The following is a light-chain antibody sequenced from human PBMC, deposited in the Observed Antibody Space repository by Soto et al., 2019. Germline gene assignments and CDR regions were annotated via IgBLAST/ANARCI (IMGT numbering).Light chain of an antibody. J-gene: IGLJ1*01. CDR1: SSDVGSYNL. V-gene: IGLV2-23*02. CDR3: CSYAGSSTSYV. Sequence: QSALTQAASVTGFPGQSITISCTGTSSDVGSYNLVSWYQQHPGKAPKLMIYEVSKRPSGVSNRFSGSKSGNTASLTISGLQAEDEADYYCCSYAGSSTSYVFGTGTKVTVL. CDR2: EVS.